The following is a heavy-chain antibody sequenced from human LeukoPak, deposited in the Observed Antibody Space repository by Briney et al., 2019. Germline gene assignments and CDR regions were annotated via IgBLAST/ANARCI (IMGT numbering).Heavy chain of an antibody. Sequence: GGSLRLSCAASGFIFSNYDMHWVRQAPGKGLEWLAFIRYDGSIKYYADSVKGRLTISRDNSRTTLYLQIDGLRAEDTAVYYCARDWRGLLIHRRGFDYWGQGTLVTVSS. J-gene: IGHJ4*02. V-gene: IGHV3-30*02. CDR2: IRYDGSIK. D-gene: IGHD3-3*01. CDR1: GFIFSNYD. CDR3: ARDWRGLLIHRRGFDY.